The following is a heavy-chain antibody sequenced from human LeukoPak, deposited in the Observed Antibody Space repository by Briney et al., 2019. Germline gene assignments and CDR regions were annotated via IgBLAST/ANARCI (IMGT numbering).Heavy chain of an antibody. CDR3: ARHPPGLRYFDL. V-gene: IGHV4-59*08. CDR2: IDYSGDT. CDR1: GGAISGYY. J-gene: IGHJ4*02. D-gene: IGHD3-9*01. Sequence: PSETLSLTCTVSGGAISGYYWSWIRQPPGKALEWIAYIDYSGDTNSNPSLKSRVTISVDTSKNQFSLRLNSVTAADTAFYYCARHPPGLRYFDLWGQGTLVTVSS.